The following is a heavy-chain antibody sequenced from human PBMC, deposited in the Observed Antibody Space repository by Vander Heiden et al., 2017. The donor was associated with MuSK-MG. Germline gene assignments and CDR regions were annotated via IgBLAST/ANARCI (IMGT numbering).Heavy chain of an antibody. D-gene: IGHD2-21*01. CDR1: GGTISSYA. CDR3: ARGSSYCGGDCYPGDY. V-gene: IGHV1-69*12. CDR2: IIPISGTA. Sequence: QVQLVQSGAEMKKPGSSVKVSCKASGGTISSYAISWVRQAPGQGLEWMGGIIPISGTANYAQKFQGRVTISADESTSTAYMELSSLRSEDTAVYYCARGSSYCGGDCYPGDYWGQGTLVTVSS. J-gene: IGHJ4*02.